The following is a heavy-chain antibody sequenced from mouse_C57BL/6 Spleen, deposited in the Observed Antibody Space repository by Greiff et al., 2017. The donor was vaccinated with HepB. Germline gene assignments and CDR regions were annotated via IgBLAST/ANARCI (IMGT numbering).Heavy chain of an antibody. Sequence: EVQLQQSGPELVKPGASVKMSCKASGYTFTDYNMHWVKQSHGKSLEWIGYINPNNGGTSYNQKFKGKATLTVNKSSSTAYMELRSLTSEDSAVYDGAREGCYYSKGGFAYWGQGTLVTVSA. D-gene: IGHD2-5*01. V-gene: IGHV1-22*01. CDR3: AREGCYYSKGGFAY. CDR2: INPNNGGT. J-gene: IGHJ3*01. CDR1: GYTFTDYN.